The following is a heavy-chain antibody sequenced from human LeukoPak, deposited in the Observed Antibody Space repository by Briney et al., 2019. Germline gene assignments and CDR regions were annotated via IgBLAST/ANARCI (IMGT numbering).Heavy chain of an antibody. V-gene: IGHV1-8*01. J-gene: IGHJ4*02. CDR2: MNPNSGSA. CDR1: GYTFSSYD. D-gene: IGHD3-3*01. CDR3: ARGRYYDFWSGYYGTKTFDY. Sequence: VASVKVSCKASGYTFSSYDINWVRQATGQGLEWMGWMNPNSGSAGYAQKFQGRVTMTRNTSINTAYMELSSLRSEDTAVYYCARGRYYDFWSGYYGTKTFDYWGQGTLVTVSS.